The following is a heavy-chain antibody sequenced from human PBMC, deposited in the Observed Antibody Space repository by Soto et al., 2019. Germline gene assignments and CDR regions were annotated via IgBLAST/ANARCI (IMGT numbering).Heavy chain of an antibody. CDR3: ARGNDPVGFYYYYYGMDV. CDR1: GGTFSSYA. CDR2: IIPIFGTA. V-gene: IGHV1-69*01. J-gene: IGHJ6*02. Sequence: QVQLVQSGAEVKKPGSSVKVSCKASGGTFSSYAISWVRQAPGQGLEWMGGIIPIFGTANYAQKFQGRVTITEDESTSTAYMELSSLRSEDTAVYYCARGNDPVGFYYYYYGMDVWGQGTTVTVSS. D-gene: IGHD1-1*01.